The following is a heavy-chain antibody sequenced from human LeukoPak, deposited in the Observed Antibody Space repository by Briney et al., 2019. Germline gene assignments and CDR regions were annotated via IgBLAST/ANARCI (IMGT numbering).Heavy chain of an antibody. Sequence: SETLSLTCTVSGASITTYYWSWIGQSPGKGLEWIGYLFFNERTDYNPSLKSRVTISVDRSKNQFSLKVTSVTAADTAIYYCARAGGGWSFASWGQGTLVTVSS. D-gene: IGHD6-19*01. CDR1: GASITTYY. J-gene: IGHJ4*02. CDR2: LFFNERT. CDR3: ARAGGGWSFAS. V-gene: IGHV4-59*01.